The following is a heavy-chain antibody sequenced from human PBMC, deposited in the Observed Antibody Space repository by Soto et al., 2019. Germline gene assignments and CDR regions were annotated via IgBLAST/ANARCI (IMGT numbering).Heavy chain of an antibody. J-gene: IGHJ6*02. CDR2: IYHSGST. CDR3: GKVDTAMVRGFDV. CDR1: SGSISSSNW. Sequence: PSETLSLTCAVSSGSISSSNWWSWVRQPPGKGLEWIGYIYHSGSTNYNPSLKSRVTISVDKSKNQFSLKLSSVTAADTAVYYCGKVDTAMVRGFDVWGQGTTVTVSS. D-gene: IGHD5-18*01. V-gene: IGHV4-4*02.